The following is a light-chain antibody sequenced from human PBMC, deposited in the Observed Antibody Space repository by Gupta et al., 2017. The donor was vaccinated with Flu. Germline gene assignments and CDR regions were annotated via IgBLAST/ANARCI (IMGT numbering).Light chain of an antibody. CDR2: GAS. J-gene: IGKJ4*01. CDR1: QSVSSSY. CDR3: QQDGRSPLT. V-gene: IGKV3-20*01. Sequence: EIVLTQSPGTLSLSPGERATLSCRASQSVSSSYLAWYQQKAGQAPRLLIHGASSRATGIPHRFSGSGSGTDFTLTISRLEPEDFAMYYCQQDGRSPLTFGGGTKVEIK.